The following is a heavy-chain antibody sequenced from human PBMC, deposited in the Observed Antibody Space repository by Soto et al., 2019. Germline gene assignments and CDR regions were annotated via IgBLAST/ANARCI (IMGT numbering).Heavy chain of an antibody. D-gene: IGHD3-3*01. Sequence: TSETLSLTCTVSGGSISSGGYYWSWIRQHPGKGLEWIGYIYHSGSTYYNPSLKSRVTISVDRSKNQFSLKLSSVTAADTAVYYCARANDFWSGYSYYYGMDVWGQGTTVTVSS. CDR3: ARANDFWSGYSYYYGMDV. CDR2: IYHSGST. CDR1: GGSISSGGYY. V-gene: IGHV4-30-2*01. J-gene: IGHJ6*02.